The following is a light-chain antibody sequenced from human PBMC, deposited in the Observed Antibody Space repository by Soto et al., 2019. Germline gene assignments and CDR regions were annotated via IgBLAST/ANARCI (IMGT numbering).Light chain of an antibody. J-gene: IGKJ5*01. Sequence: ELVVTQSPATLSLSPGARATLSCRASPSVTNYLAWYHQKPGQAPTLLIYGAFNRATGIPARFSGSGSGADFTLTISSLEPEDFAVYYCQQRNIWPPVTFGQGTRLEIK. CDR2: GAF. CDR1: PSVTNY. CDR3: QQRNIWPPVT. V-gene: IGKV3-11*01.